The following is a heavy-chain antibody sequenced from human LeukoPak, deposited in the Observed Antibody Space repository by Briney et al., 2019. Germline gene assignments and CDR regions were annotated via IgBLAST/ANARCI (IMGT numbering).Heavy chain of an antibody. J-gene: IGHJ6*02. D-gene: IGHD4-23*01. CDR3: AKVVDPYGGNSAYGMDV. CDR1: GFTFDDYA. V-gene: IGHV3-9*01. CDR2: ISWNSGSI. Sequence: PGGSLRLSCAASGFTFDDYAMHWVRQAPGKDLEWVSGISWNSGSIGYADSVKGRFTISRDNAKNSLYLQMNSLRAEDTALYYCAKVVDPYGGNSAYGMDVWGQGTTVTVSS.